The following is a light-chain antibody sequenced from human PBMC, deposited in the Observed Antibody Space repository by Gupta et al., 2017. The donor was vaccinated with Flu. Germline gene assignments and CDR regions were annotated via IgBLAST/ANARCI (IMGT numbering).Light chain of an antibody. CDR2: GAS. J-gene: IGKJ1*01. CDR1: QSVSST. V-gene: IGKV3-15*01. CDR3: QQNNTWPKT. Sequence: IVMTQFPATLSVSPGERATLSCRASQSVSSTLAWYQQIPGQPPRLLIYGASNRATGIPARFSGSGSRTEFTHTISRLQTEDFAVYYWQQNNTWPKTFGQGTKVESK.